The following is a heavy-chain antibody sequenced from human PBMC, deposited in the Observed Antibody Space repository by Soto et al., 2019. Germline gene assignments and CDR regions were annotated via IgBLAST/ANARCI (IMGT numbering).Heavy chain of an antibody. V-gene: IGHV4-61*01. D-gene: IGHD6-19*01. Sequence: QVQLQESGPGLVKPSETLSLTCTVSGGSVSSGSYYWSWIRQPPGKGLEWIGYIYYSGSTNYNPYLERRVTIPVDMSKSQFSLKLSSVIAADTAVYYCARGIEGWYQGRYCYGMEVWGQGTTVTVSS. CDR2: IYYSGST. CDR3: ARGIEGWYQGRYCYGMEV. J-gene: IGHJ6*02. CDR1: GGSVSSGSYY.